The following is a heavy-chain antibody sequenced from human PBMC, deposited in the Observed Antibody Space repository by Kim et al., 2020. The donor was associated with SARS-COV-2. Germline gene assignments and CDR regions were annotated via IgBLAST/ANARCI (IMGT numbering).Heavy chain of an antibody. CDR1: GGSFSGYY. Sequence: SETLSLTCAVYGGSFSGYYWSWIRQPPGKGLEWIGEINHSGSTNYNPSLKSRVTISVDTFKNQFSLKLSSVTAADTAVYYCARPVNTYYYGSGSYLDYCGQITLGTVSS. D-gene: IGHD3-10*01. CDR3: ARPVNTYYYGSGSYLDY. CDR2: INHSGST. V-gene: IGHV4-34*01. J-gene: IGHJ4*02.